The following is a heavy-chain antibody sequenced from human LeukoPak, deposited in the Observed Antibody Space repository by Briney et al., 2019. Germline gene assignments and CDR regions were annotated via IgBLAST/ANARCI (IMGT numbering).Heavy chain of an antibody. V-gene: IGHV3-15*01. CDR2: IKSKTDGGTT. CDR1: GFTFSNAW. Sequence: SGGSLRLSCAASGFTFSNAWMTWVRQAPGKGLEWVGRIKSKTDGGTTDYAAPVKGRFTISRDDSKNTLYLQMNSLKTEDTAVYYCTTAGFMSSGAFDIWGQGTMVTVSS. D-gene: IGHD3-22*01. J-gene: IGHJ3*02. CDR3: TTAGFMSSGAFDI.